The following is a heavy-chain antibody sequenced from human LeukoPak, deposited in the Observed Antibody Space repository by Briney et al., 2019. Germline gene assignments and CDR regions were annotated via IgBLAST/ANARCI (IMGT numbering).Heavy chain of an antibody. J-gene: IGHJ5*02. Sequence: SVKVSCKASGGTFSSYAISWVRQTPGQGLEWMRGIIPIFGTANYAQKFQGRVTITADESTSTAYMELSSLRSEDTAVYYCARDLAYYYGSGSSLSGFDPWGQGTLVTVSS. CDR1: GGTFSSYA. V-gene: IGHV1-69*13. CDR3: ARDLAYYYGSGSSLSGFDP. CDR2: IIPIFGTA. D-gene: IGHD3-10*01.